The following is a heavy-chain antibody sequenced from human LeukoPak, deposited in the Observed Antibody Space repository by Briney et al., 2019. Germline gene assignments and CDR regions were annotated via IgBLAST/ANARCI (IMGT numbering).Heavy chain of an antibody. J-gene: IGHJ4*02. CDR1: GFTFGDYA. V-gene: IGHV3-49*04. Sequence: PGGSLRLSCTASGFTFGDYAMSWVRQAPGKGLEWVGFIRSKAYGGTTEYAASVKGRFTISRDDSKSIAYLQMNSLKTEDTAVYYCTRDGTDYVWGSYRPLGDYWGQGTLVTVSS. CDR2: IRSKAYGGTT. D-gene: IGHD3-16*02. CDR3: TRDGTDYVWGSYRPLGDY.